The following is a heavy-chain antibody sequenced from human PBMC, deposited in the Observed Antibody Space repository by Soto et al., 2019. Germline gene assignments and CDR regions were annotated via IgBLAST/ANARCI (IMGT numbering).Heavy chain of an antibody. V-gene: IGHV3-33*01. CDR2: IWYDGSNK. Sequence: ESGGGVVQPGRSLRLSCAASGFTFSSYGMHWVRQAPGKGPEWVAVIWYDGSNKYYADSVKGRFTISRDNSKNTLYMQMNSLRAEDTAVYYCARAKGGIFGVALWKPHNWFDPWGQGTLVTVSS. CDR1: GFTFSSYG. D-gene: IGHD3-3*01. CDR3: ARAKGGIFGVALWKPHNWFDP. J-gene: IGHJ5*02.